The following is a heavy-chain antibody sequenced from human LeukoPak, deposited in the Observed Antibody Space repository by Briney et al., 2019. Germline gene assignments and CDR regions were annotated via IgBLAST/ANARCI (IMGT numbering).Heavy chain of an antibody. J-gene: IGHJ4*02. D-gene: IGHD4-23*01. Sequence: SETLSLTCTVSGGSISSYYWSWIRQSPGKGLEWIGYSGSTNYNPSLKSQVIISVDTSKNQFSLKLTSVTAADTAVYYCAGDGSNGAVDYWGQGILVTVSS. CDR1: GGSISSYY. CDR3: AGDGSNGAVDY. V-gene: IGHV4-59*01. CDR2: SGST.